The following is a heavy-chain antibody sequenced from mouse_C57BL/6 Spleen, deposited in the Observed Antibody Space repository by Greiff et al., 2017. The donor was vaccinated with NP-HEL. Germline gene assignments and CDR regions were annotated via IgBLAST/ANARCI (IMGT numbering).Heavy chain of an antibody. V-gene: IGHV1-42*01. CDR3: ARSEFITPYYYAMDY. D-gene: IGHD1-1*01. J-gene: IGHJ4*01. CDR2: INPSTGGT. Sequence: EVQLQQSGPELVKPGASVKISCKASGYSFTGYYMNWVKQSPEKSLEWIGEINPSTGGTTYNQKFKAKATLTVDKSSSTAYMQLKSLTSEDSAVYYCARSEFITPYYYAMDYWGQGTSVTVSS. CDR1: GYSFTGYY.